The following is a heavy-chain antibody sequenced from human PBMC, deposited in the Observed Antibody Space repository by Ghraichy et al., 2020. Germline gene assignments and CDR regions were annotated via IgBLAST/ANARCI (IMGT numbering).Heavy chain of an antibody. Sequence: GGSLRLSCAASGFTFSSYAMSWVRQAPGKGLEWVSTISNFGGTTYYADSVKGRFTISRDDSKNTLYLQVNSLRAEDTAVYYCAKAAQSYDFWGGYHHNDAFDFGGKGTMVTVSS. CDR2: ISNFGGTT. V-gene: IGHV3-23*01. D-gene: IGHD3-3*01. CDR1: GFTFSSYA. J-gene: IGHJ3*01. CDR3: AKAAQSYDFWGGYHHNDAFDF.